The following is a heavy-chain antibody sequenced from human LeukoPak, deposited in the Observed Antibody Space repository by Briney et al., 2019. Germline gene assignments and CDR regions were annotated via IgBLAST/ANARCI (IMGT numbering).Heavy chain of an antibody. Sequence: ASVKVSCKASGYTFTSYDINWVRQATGQGLEWMGWMNPNSGNTGYAQKLQGRVTMTTDTSTSTAYMELRSLRSDDTAVYYCASRRPSSELNYYDILTGQPEAYAFDIWGQGTMVTVSS. CDR2: MNPNSGNT. D-gene: IGHD3-9*01. CDR1: GYTFTSYD. CDR3: ASRRPSSELNYYDILTGQPEAYAFDI. V-gene: IGHV1-8*01. J-gene: IGHJ3*02.